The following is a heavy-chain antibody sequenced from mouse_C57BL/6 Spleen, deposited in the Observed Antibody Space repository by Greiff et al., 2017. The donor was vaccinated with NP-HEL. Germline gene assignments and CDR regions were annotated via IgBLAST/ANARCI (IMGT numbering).Heavy chain of an antibody. CDR1: GYAFSSSW. CDR2: IYPGDGDT. D-gene: IGHD1-1*01. V-gene: IGHV1-82*01. J-gene: IGHJ3*01. CDR3: ATYYSGSSYGFAY. Sequence: QVQLQQSGPELVKPGASVKISCKASGYAFSSSWMNWVKQRPGKGLEWIGRIYPGDGDTNYNGKFKGKPTLTADKSSSTASMQLSSLTSEDSAVYFCATYYSGSSYGFAYWGQGTLVTVSA.